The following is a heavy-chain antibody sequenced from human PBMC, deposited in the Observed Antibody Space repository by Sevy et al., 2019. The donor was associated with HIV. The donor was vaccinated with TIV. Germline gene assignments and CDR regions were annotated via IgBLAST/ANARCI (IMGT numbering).Heavy chain of an antibody. CDR1: GFTFSSYA. V-gene: IGHV3-23*01. Sequence: GGSLRLSCAASGFTFSSYALNWVRQAPGKGLEWVSTISGSGGSTYYAASVKGRFTISRDNSKNTLYLQMDSLRAEDTAVYYCAKGRYHTSGYYPEGAFDIWGQGTMVTVSS. CDR2: ISGSGGST. CDR3: AKGRYHTSGYYPEGAFDI. D-gene: IGHD3-22*01. J-gene: IGHJ3*02.